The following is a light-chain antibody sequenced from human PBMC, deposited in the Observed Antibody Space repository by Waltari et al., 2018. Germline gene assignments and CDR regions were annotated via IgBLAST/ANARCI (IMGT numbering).Light chain of an antibody. CDR3: QHYSSSSYT. V-gene: IGKV3-20*01. Sequence: EIVLTQSPGTLSLSPGERATLSCRASQSISNSYLAWYQQKTGQASRLLIYGAASRATGIPDRFRGSGSGTDFTLTISRLEPEDFAVYYCQHYSSSSYTFGQGTKLEI. CDR2: GAA. CDR1: QSISNSY. J-gene: IGKJ2*01.